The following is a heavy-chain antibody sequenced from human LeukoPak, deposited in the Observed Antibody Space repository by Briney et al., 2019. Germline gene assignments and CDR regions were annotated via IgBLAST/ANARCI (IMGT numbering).Heavy chain of an antibody. D-gene: IGHD2-15*01. V-gene: IGHV3-30*04. CDR1: GFISSDYS. Sequence: PGGSLRLSCAASGFISSDYSLHWVRQAPGKGLEWVAVTLYDGTMAYYAASVRGRFTISRDTSRSTLYLQMNSLRAEDAAVYYCAKAPVTSCRGAFCYPFDYWGQGTLVTVSS. CDR3: AKAPVTSCRGAFCYPFDY. J-gene: IGHJ4*02. CDR2: TLYDGTMA.